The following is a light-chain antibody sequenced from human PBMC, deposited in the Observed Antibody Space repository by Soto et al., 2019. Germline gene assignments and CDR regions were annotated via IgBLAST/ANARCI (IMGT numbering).Light chain of an antibody. CDR3: QQYNSHWGT. Sequence: DIQMTQSPSTLSASVGDRVTISCRASQSISSWLAWYQQKPGKAPKLLIYDVSSLESGVPSRFSGSGSGTEFTLTISSLQPDDFATYYCQQYNSHWGTFGQGTKVDIK. CDR2: DVS. J-gene: IGKJ1*01. CDR1: QSISSW. V-gene: IGKV1-5*01.